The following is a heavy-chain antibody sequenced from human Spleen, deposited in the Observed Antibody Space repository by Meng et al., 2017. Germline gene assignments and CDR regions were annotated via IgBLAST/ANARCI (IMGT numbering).Heavy chain of an antibody. J-gene: IGHJ4*02. Sequence: RLQQWGAGLWKPSETLSLTCVVSGGSFSDYYWSWIRQPPGKGLEWIGEINHSGSTNYNPSLESRATISVDTSQNNLSLKLSSVTAADSAVYYCARGPTTMAHDFDYWGQGTLVTVSS. CDR2: INHSGST. V-gene: IGHV4-34*01. CDR3: ARGPTTMAHDFDY. CDR1: GGSFSDYY. D-gene: IGHD4-11*01.